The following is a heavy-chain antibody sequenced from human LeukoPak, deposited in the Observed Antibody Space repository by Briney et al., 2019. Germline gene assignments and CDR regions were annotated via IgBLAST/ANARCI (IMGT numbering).Heavy chain of an antibody. D-gene: IGHD3-22*01. V-gene: IGHV5-51*01. CDR1: GYSFTSYW. CDR2: IYPGDSDT. Sequence: GESLKISCKGSGYSFTSYWIGWVRQMPGKGLEWMGIIYPGDSDTRYSPSFQGQVTISAGKSISIAYLQWSSLKASDTAMYYCARRPSPYYYDSSGYYSFDYWGQGTLVTVSS. CDR3: ARRPSPYYYDSSGYYSFDY. J-gene: IGHJ4*02.